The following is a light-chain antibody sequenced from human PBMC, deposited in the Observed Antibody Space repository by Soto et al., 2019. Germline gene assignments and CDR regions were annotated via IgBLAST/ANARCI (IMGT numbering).Light chain of an antibody. V-gene: IGLV2-14*01. CDR3: SSRTTSNPYV. J-gene: IGLJ1*01. CDR1: SSDIGAYNS. CDR2: EVS. Sequence: QSALTQPASVSGSPGQSITISCTGTSSDIGAYNSASWYQQHPGKAPKLMIYEVSNRPSGVSNRFSASKSGNTASLTISGLQAEDEADYYCSSRTTSNPYVFGTGTKLTVL.